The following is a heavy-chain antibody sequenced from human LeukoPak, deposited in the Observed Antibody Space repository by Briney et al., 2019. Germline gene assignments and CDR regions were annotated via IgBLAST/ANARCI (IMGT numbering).Heavy chain of an antibody. CDR1: GFTFSTYG. J-gene: IGHJ4*02. D-gene: IGHD5-18*01. Sequence: GGSLRLSCGASGFTFSTYGMHWVRQAPGKGLEWVAFIRYDGSNKYYGDSVKGRFTISRDNSKNTLYLQMNSLRAEDTAVYYCAKDGYSYGLRQDLDYWGQGSLVTVSS. CDR2: IRYDGSNK. CDR3: AKDGYSYGLRQDLDY. V-gene: IGHV3-30*02.